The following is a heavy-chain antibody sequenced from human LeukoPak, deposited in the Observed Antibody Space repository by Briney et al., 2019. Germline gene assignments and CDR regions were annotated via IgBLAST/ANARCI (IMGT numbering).Heavy chain of an antibody. CDR2: INHSGST. Sequence: SETLSLTCAVYGGSFSGYYWSWIRQPPGKGLEWIGEINHSGSTNYNPSLKSRVTISVDTSKNQFSLKLSSVTAADTAVYYCARGAVLRFLEWLLSSSNYYYYGMDVWGQGTTVTVSS. CDR1: GGSFSGYY. CDR3: ARGAVLRFLEWLLSSSNYYYYGMDV. V-gene: IGHV4-34*01. J-gene: IGHJ6*02. D-gene: IGHD3-3*01.